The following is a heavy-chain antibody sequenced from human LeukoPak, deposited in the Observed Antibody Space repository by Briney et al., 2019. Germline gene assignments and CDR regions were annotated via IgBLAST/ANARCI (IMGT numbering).Heavy chain of an antibody. CDR3: ARDLEEGAPFFDY. CDR1: GFTFSSYS. V-gene: IGHV3-21*01. J-gene: IGHJ4*02. D-gene: IGHD3-16*01. Sequence: GTSLRLSCSASGFTFSSYSINWVRQAPGKGLEWVSSISSSSGYIYCADSVKGRFTISRDNARNSLYLQMNSLRAEDTAVYYCARDLEEGAPFFDYWGQGTLVTVSS. CDR2: ISSSSGYI.